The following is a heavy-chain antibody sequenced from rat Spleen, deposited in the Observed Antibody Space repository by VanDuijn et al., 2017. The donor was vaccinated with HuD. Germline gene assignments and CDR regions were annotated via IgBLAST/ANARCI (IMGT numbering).Heavy chain of an antibody. CDR2: ISNDGVNT. J-gene: IGHJ2*01. V-gene: IGHV5-58*01. CDR1: GFSFSSYW. Sequence: EVQLVESGGGLVQPGRSLKLSCVASGFSFSSYWMYWVRQAPGKGLEWVSSISNDGVNTYYPDSVKGRFTISRDNAENIVFLRMNSLQPEDTGTYYCVRHEPQDYFAYWGQGLLVTVSS. CDR3: VRHEPQDYFAY.